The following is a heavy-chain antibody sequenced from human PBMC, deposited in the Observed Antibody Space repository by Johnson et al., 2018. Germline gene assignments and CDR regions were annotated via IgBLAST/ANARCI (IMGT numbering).Heavy chain of an antibody. V-gene: IGHV3-21*01. Sequence: VQLVESGGGLVKPGGSLRLSCAASGFTFSSDSMNWVRQAPGKGLEWVSSISSRGRYIYYADSVKGRFTISRDNSKDTLYGQMNRLRAEDTAVYYSARDASSVRPYYDMDVWGKGTTVTFSS. CDR3: ARDASSVRPYYDMDV. J-gene: IGHJ6*03. CDR2: ISSRGRYI. CDR1: GFTFSSDS. D-gene: IGHD3-22*01.